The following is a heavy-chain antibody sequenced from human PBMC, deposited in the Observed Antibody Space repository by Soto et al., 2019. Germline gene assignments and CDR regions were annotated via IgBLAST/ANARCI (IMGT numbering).Heavy chain of an antibody. Sequence: EVQLVESGGGLIQPGGSLRLSCAASGFTFSNYWIHWVRQAPGEGLVWLSRINGDGSGTNYADSVKGRFTISRDNAKNTVYVQMNSLRAEDTAVYYCARGGLRAYWIDPWGQGTRVTVSS. CDR3: ARGGLRAYWIDP. D-gene: IGHD4-17*01. CDR2: INGDGSGT. J-gene: IGHJ5*02. V-gene: IGHV3-74*01. CDR1: GFTFSNYW.